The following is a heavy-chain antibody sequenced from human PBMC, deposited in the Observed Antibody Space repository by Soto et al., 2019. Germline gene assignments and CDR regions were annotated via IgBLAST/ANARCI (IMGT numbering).Heavy chain of an antibody. J-gene: IGHJ5*02. CDR3: ATNTGYSKGWFDP. Sequence: SETLSLTCAVYGGSFSGYYWSWIRQPPGKGLEWIGVINHSGSTNYNPSLKSRVTISVDTSKNQFSLKLSSVTAADTTVYYCATNTGYSKGWFDPWGQGTLVTVSS. V-gene: IGHV4-34*01. D-gene: IGHD6-13*01. CDR1: GGSFSGYY. CDR2: INHSGST.